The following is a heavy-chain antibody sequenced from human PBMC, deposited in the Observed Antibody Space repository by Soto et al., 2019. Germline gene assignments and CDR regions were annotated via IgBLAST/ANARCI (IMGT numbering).Heavy chain of an antibody. CDR1: GDSVSSNSAA. V-gene: IGHV6-1*01. D-gene: IGHD1-1*01. CDR2: THYRSKWYN. CDR3: ARETVELERLSGMDV. J-gene: IGHJ6*02. Sequence: SQTLSLTCAISGDSVSSNSAAWNLIRQSPSRGLEWLGRTHYRSKWYNDYAVSVKSRITINPDTSKNQFSLQLNSVTPEDTAVYYCARETVELERLSGMDVWGQGTTVTVSS.